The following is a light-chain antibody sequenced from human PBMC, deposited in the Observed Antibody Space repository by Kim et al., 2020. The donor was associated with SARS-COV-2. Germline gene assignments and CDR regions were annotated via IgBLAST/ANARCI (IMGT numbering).Light chain of an antibody. Sequence: QSALTQPRSVSGSPGQSVTISCTATSSDVGDYKYVSWYQQHPGKAPKLIIYNVDKRPSGVPDRFSGSKSGNTASLTISGLQAEDEADYYCCSHARTFYVFGAGTKVTVL. V-gene: IGLV2-11*01. CDR1: SSDVGDYKY. J-gene: IGLJ1*01. CDR3: CSHARTFYV. CDR2: NVD.